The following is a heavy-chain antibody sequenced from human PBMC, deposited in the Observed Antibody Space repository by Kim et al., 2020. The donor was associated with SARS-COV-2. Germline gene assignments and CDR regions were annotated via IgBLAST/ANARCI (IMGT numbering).Heavy chain of an antibody. J-gene: IGHJ5*02. Sequence: DGRSITYADSVKGRFTIAKGDAETTLYLQMNSLRAEDTGVYYCARARFDPWGQGTLVTVSS. CDR3: ARARFDP. CDR2: DGRSI. V-gene: IGHV3-74*03.